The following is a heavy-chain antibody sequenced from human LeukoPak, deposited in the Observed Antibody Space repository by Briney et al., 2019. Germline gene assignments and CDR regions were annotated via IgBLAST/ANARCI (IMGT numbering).Heavy chain of an antibody. CDR3: AKRGDHDNSGFLRYFDY. CDR2: INSDGSST. Sequence: PGGSLRLSCAASGFTFSSYWMHWVRQAPGKGLVWVSRINSDGSSTSYADSVKGRFTISRDNSKSTMYLQMNSLRAEDAAVYYCAKRGDHDNSGFLRYFDYWGQGTLVTVSS. D-gene: IGHD3-22*01. J-gene: IGHJ4*02. V-gene: IGHV3-74*01. CDR1: GFTFSSYW.